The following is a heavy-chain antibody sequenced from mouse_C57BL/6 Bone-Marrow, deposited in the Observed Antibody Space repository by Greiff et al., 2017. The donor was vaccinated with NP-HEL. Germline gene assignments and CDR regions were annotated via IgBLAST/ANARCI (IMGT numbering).Heavy chain of an antibody. J-gene: IGHJ3*01. CDR2: ISAGGSYT. V-gene: IGHV5-4*01. CDR1: GFSFSSYA. CDR3: AREGSSGYAY. Sequence: EVQLQESGGGLVKPGGSLKLSCAASGFSFSSYAMSWVRQTPEKRLEWVATISAGGSYTYYPDNVKGRFTFSRDNAKNNRYLQMSHLKYEDTAMYYCAREGSSGYAYWGQGTLVTVSA. D-gene: IGHD3-2*02.